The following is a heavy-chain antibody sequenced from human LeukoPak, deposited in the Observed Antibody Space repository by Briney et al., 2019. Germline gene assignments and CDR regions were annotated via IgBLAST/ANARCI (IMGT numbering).Heavy chain of an antibody. CDR3: SRESGPFCPFGH. J-gene: IGHJ4*02. Sequence: ASETLSLTCGVSGGSITTTNFWSWVRQPPGGGLEWIGEVSLAGRTRYNPSLKNRVNISIDESKNHLYLNLASVTAADTAVYYCSRESGPFCPFGHWGQGTLVAVTS. D-gene: IGHD1-26*01. CDR2: VSLAGRT. V-gene: IGHV4-4*02. CDR1: GGSITTTNF.